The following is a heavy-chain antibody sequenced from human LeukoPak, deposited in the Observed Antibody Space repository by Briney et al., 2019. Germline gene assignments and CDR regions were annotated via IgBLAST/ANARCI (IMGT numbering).Heavy chain of an antibody. V-gene: IGHV4-34*01. J-gene: IGHJ4*02. CDR3: ARDGYSYGIDY. CDR2: INHSGST. D-gene: IGHD5-18*01. Sequence: SETLSLTCAVYGGSFSGYYWSWIRQPPGKGLEWIGEINHSGSTNYNPSLKSRVTISIDTSKNQFSLKLSSVTAADTAVYYCARDGYSYGIDYWGQGTLVTVSS. CDR1: GGSFSGYY.